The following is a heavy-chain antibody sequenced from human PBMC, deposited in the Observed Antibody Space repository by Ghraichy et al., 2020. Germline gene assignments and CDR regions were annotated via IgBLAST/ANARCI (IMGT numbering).Heavy chain of an antibody. V-gene: IGHV4-59*12. CDR2: IYYSGST. CDR3: ATKGPLYCSGGSCYTASYYYGMDV. J-gene: IGHJ6*02. Sequence: SETLSLTCTVSGGSISSYYWSWIRQPPGKGLEWIGYIYYSGSTNYNPSLKSRVTISVDTSKNQFSLKLSSVTAADTAVYYCATKGPLYCSGGSCYTASYYYGMDVWGQGTTVTVSS. CDR1: GGSISSYY. D-gene: IGHD2-15*01.